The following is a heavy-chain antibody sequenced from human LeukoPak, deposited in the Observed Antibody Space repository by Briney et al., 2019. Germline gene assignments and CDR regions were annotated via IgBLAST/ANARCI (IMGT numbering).Heavy chain of an antibody. D-gene: IGHD1-14*01. CDR2: IGPTGFDR. J-gene: IGHJ4*02. CDR1: GLTFSTSG. V-gene: IGHV3-21*06. Sequence: PGGCLRLSCTTSGLTFSTSGCNWVRQAPGKGLEWVASIGPTGFDRYHADSIKGRFTISRENANNFLYLQMDSLRAQDTAVYDRATETNDRHYDSLGQGTLLTVSS. CDR3: ATETNDRHYDS.